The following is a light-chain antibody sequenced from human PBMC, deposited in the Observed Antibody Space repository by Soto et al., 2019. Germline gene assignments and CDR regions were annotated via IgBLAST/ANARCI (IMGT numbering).Light chain of an antibody. J-gene: IGLJ1*01. CDR2: EVS. CDR3: SLYTTASTYV. V-gene: IGLV2-18*01. CDR1: SSNLASYTR. Sequence: QSVLTQPASVSGSPGQSVTISSTVTSSNLASYTRLSWYQRPPGTGPKLVIYEVSNRPSGIPDRFCGSNSGNTATLTISGLQAEDEAEYYCSLYTTASTYVFGAGTKVTVL.